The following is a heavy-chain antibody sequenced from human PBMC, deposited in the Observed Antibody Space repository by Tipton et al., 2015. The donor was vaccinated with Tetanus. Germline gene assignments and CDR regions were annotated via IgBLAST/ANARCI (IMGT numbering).Heavy chain of an antibody. V-gene: IGHV4-31*03. J-gene: IGHJ6*02. CDR3: ARGPGPTFAMDV. CDR2: VYYSGTT. CDR1: GGSISSSSHY. Sequence: TLSLTCTVSGGSISSSSHYWTWIRQRPGKGLEWIGYVYYSGTTYFDLSLQSRLTLSVDTSRNLFSLKLTSVTAADTGIYYCARGPGPTFAMDVWGQGTAVTVSS.